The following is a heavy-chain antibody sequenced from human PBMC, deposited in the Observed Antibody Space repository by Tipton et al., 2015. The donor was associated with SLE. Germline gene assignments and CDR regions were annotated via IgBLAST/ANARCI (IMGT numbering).Heavy chain of an antibody. Sequence: TLSLTCTVSGGSISSGGYYWSWIRQPPGKGLEWIGYISYSGSTNYNPALKSRVTISVNTSRNQISLKLSSVTAADTAVYFCARSLYSSGSQYPDYWGQGTLVTVSS. J-gene: IGHJ4*02. CDR1: GGSISSGGYY. CDR2: ISYSGST. V-gene: IGHV4-61*08. D-gene: IGHD3-10*01. CDR3: ARSLYSSGSQYPDY.